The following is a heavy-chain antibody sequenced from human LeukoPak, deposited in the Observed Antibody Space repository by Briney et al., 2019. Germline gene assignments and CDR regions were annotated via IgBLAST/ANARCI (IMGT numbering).Heavy chain of an antibody. CDR3: ARENGDYDGPDDAFDI. CDR2: IWYDGSNK. Sequence: PGGSLRLSSAASGFTFSSYGMHWVRQAPGKGLEWVAVIWYDGSNKYYADSVKGRFTISRDNSKNTLYLQMNSMRAEDTAVYYCARENGDYDGPDDAFDIWGQGTMVTVSS. CDR1: GFTFSSYG. D-gene: IGHD4-17*01. V-gene: IGHV3-33*01. J-gene: IGHJ3*02.